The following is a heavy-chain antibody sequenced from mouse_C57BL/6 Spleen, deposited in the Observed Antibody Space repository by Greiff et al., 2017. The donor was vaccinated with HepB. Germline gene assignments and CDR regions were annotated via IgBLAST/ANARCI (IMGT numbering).Heavy chain of an antibody. D-gene: IGHD1-1*01. CDR2: FYPGSGSI. CDR1: GYTFTEYT. CDR3: ARHAPLYYGSFYYAMDY. J-gene: IGHJ4*01. Sequence: VQLQQSGAELVKPGASVKLSCKASGYTFTEYTIHWVKQRSGQGLEWIGWFYPGSGSIKYNEKFKDKATLTADKSSSTVYMELSRLTSEDSAVYFCARHAPLYYGSFYYAMDYWGQGTSVTVSS. V-gene: IGHV1-62-2*01.